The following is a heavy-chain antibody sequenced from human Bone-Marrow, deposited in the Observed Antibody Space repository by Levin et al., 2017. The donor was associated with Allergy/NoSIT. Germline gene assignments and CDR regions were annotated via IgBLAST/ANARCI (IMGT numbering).Heavy chain of an antibody. D-gene: IGHD6-19*01. J-gene: IGHJ1*01. CDR3: ARPIIAVAGTSEYFQH. Sequence: GESLKISCKASGYTFTGYYMHWVRQAPGQGLEWMGWINPNSGGTNYAQKFQGRVTMTRDTSISTAYMELSRLRSDDTAVYYCARPIIAVAGTSEYFQHWGQGTLVTVSS. CDR1: GYTFTGYY. CDR2: INPNSGGT. V-gene: IGHV1-2*02.